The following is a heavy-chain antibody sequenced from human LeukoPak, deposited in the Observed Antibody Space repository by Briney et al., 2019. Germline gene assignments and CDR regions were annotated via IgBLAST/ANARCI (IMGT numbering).Heavy chain of an antibody. CDR2: IYYSGST. J-gene: IGHJ4*02. D-gene: IGHD2-15*01. CDR3: ASGSWWYYFDY. CDR1: GGSISSYY. V-gene: IGHV4-59*01. Sequence: SETLSLTCTVSGGSISSYYWSWIRQPPGKGLEWIGYIYYSGSTNYNPSLKSRVTIPVDTPKNQFSLKLSSVTAADTAVYYCASGSWWYYFDYWGQGTLVTVSS.